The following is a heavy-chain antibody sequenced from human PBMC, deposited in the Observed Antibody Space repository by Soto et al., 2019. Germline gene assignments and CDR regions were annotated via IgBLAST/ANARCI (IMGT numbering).Heavy chain of an antibody. CDR1: GGRFSAYY. CDR2: INHSGST. V-gene: IGHV4-34*01. J-gene: IGHJ5*02. D-gene: IGHD2-15*01. CDR3: ARGGADGRWTP. Sequence: PSETLWLSCVVYGGRFSAYYWSWVRQPPGKGLEWIGEINHSGSTNDNPSLKSRVTISVDTSKNQFSLKLSSVTAADTAVYYCARGGADGRWTPWGQGTLVTVSS.